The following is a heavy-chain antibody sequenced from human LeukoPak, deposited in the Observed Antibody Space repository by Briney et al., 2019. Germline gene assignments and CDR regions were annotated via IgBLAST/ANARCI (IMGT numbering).Heavy chain of an antibody. CDR1: GDTFTGYY. D-gene: IGHD3-22*01. CDR2: INPSSGGT. J-gene: IGHJ4*02. CDR3: ARGARMYYYDSSGYNDY. V-gene: IGHV1-2*02. Sequence: ASVKVSCKASGDTFTGYYMHWVRQAPGQGLEWMGCINPSSGGTNYTQKFQGRVTMTRDTSISTAYMELSRLRSDDTAVYYCARGARMYYYDSSGYNDYWGLGTLVTVSS.